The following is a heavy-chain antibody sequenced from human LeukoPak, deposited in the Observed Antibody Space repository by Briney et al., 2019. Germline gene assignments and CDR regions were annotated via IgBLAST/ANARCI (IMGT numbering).Heavy chain of an antibody. D-gene: IGHD2-15*01. CDR1: GDSVSSNSAA. CDR3: ARGGPPYCSGGSCYMDNWFDP. CDR2: TYYRSKWYN. J-gene: IGHJ5*02. Sequence: SQTLSLTCAISGDSVSSNSAAWNWIRQSPSRDLEWLGRTYYRSKWYNDYAVSVKSRITINPDTSKNQFSLQLNSVTPEDMAVYYCARGGPPYCSGGSCYMDNWFDPWGQGTLVTVSS. V-gene: IGHV6-1*01.